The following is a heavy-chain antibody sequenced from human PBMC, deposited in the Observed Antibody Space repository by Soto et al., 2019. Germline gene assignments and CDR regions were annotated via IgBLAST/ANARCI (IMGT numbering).Heavy chain of an antibody. J-gene: IGHJ6*02. Sequence: EVQLVESGGGLVQPGGSLRLSCAASGFTFSSYSMNWVRQAPGKGLEWVSYISSSSSTIYYADSVKGRFTISRDNAKNSLYLQMNSLRDEDTAVYYCARGGYYYGSGRYSDYCGMDVWGQGTTVTVSS. CDR2: ISSSSSTI. CDR3: ARGGYYYGSGRYSDYCGMDV. CDR1: GFTFSSYS. D-gene: IGHD3-10*01. V-gene: IGHV3-48*02.